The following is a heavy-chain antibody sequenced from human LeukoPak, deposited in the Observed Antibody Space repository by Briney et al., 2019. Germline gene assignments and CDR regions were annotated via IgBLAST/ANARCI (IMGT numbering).Heavy chain of an antibody. J-gene: IGHJ3*02. CDR2: ISSSSSYI. Sequence: PGGSLRLSCAASGFTFSDYYMNWVRQAPGKGLEWISSISSSSSYIYYADSVKGRFTISRGNAKNSLYLQMNSLRAGDTAVYYCARDQGAYCSGGSCTAFDIWGQGAMVTVSS. CDR3: ARDQGAYCSGGSCTAFDI. D-gene: IGHD2-15*01. V-gene: IGHV3-21*01. CDR1: GFTFSDYY.